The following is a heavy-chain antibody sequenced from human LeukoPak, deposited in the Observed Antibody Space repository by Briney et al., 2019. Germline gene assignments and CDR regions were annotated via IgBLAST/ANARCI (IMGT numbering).Heavy chain of an antibody. CDR2: ISASGDTT. CDR1: GFTSSSNS. D-gene: IGHD3-10*01. V-gene: IGHV3-23*01. Sequence: GGSLRLSCAASGFTSSSNSMTWVRQTPGKGLEWVSGISASGDTTFYADSVKGRFTISRDISNNTLYLQMSSLRAEDTALYYCTKWSGFGDAWGQGTLVTVSS. J-gene: IGHJ5*02. CDR3: TKWSGFGDA.